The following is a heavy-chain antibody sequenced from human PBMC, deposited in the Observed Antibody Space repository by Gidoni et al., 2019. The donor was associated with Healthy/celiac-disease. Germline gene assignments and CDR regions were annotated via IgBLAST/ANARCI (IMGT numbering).Heavy chain of an antibody. CDR3: ARVRHCSSTSCYSGYYYYGMDV. Sequence: QVQLVQSGAEVKKPGYSVKVSCKAAGGTFSSYAISWVRQAPGQGLEWMGGIIPIFGTANYAQKFQGRVTITADESTSTAYMELSSLRSEDTAVYYCARVRHCSSTSCYSGYYYYGMDVWGQGTTVTVSS. V-gene: IGHV1-69*01. D-gene: IGHD2-2*02. CDR1: GGTFSSYA. CDR2: IIPIFGTA. J-gene: IGHJ6*02.